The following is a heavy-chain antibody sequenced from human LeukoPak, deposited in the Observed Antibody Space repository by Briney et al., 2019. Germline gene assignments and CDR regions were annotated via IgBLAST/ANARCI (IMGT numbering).Heavy chain of an antibody. CDR1: GFIFTNAW. J-gene: IGHJ4*02. Sequence: GGSLRLSCAASGFIFTNAWMSWVRQAPGKGLVWVSRIKSDGSITNYADSVKGRFTISRDNAKNTLYLQMNSLRAEDTAVYYCAGGSGSYPEYWGQGTLVTLSS. CDR2: IKSDGSIT. D-gene: IGHD3-10*01. CDR3: AGGSGSYPEY. V-gene: IGHV3-74*01.